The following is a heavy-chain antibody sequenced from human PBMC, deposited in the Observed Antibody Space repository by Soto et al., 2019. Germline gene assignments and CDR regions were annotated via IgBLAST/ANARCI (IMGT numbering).Heavy chain of an antibody. CDR2: ISTFNGNA. J-gene: IGHJ4*02. CDR3: ARLQGYRTGWSAT. CDR1: GYSFSSHG. D-gene: IGHD2-8*02. Sequence: QVRLVQSGAEVKKPGASVKISCKTSGYSFSSHGIMWVRQAPGQGLECMGWISTFNGNAHYEQHLQKIVTMTIDTSASTVCLELTSLRSDDTGVYYCARLQGYRTGWSATWGQGTLVTVSS. V-gene: IGHV1-18*01.